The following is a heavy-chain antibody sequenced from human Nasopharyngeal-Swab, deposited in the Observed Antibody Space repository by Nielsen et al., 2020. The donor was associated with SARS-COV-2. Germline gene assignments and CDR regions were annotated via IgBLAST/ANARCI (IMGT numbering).Heavy chain of an antibody. V-gene: IGHV5-51*01. J-gene: IGHJ6*02. D-gene: IGHD4-11*01. CDR2: IYPGDSDT. Sequence: VRQMPGKGLEWMGIIYPGDSDTRYSPSFQGQVTISADKSISTAYLQWSSLKASDTAMYYCARSDDYSNFPYYYGMDVWGQGTTVPSP. CDR3: ARSDDYSNFPYYYGMDV.